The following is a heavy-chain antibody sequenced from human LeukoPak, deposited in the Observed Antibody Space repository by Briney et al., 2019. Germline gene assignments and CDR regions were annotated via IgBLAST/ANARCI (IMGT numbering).Heavy chain of an antibody. CDR1: GFTFNNYA. CDR2: ISGSGGTT. CDR3: AKDQGIQLWLKYVQH. Sequence: GGSLRLSCAASGFTFNNYAMTWVRQAPGKGLEWVSAISGSGGTTLYADSVKGRFTISRDNSKSTLYLQMNSLRAEDTAVYYCAKDQGIQLWLKYVQHWGQGTLVTVSS. J-gene: IGHJ1*01. D-gene: IGHD5-18*01. V-gene: IGHV3-23*01.